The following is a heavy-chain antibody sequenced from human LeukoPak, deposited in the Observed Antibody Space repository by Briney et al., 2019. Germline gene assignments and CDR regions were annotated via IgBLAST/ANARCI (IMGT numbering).Heavy chain of an antibody. J-gene: IGHJ4*02. CDR3: ARGTLPSSSNDY. CDR1: GGTFSSYA. V-gene: IGHV1-69*05. Sequence: GASVKVSCKASGGTFSSYAISWVRQAPGQGLEWMGGIIPIFGTANYAQKFQGRVTITTDESTSTAYMELSSLRSEDTAVYYCARGTLPSSSNDYWGQGTLVTVSS. CDR2: IIPIFGTA. D-gene: IGHD6-6*01.